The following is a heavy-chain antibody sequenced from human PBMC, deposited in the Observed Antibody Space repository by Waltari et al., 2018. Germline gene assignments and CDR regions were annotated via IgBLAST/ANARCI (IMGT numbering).Heavy chain of an antibody. Sequence: QVQLVESGGGVVQPGRSLRLSCAASGFTFSSYGMHWVRQAPGKGLEWVAVIWYDGSNKYYADSVKGRFTISRDNSKNTLYLQMNSLRAEDTAVYYCARGWELHTLDYWGQGTLVTVSS. V-gene: IGHV3-33*01. CDR3: ARGWELHTLDY. CDR1: GFTFSSYG. J-gene: IGHJ4*02. CDR2: IWYDGSNK. D-gene: IGHD1-26*01.